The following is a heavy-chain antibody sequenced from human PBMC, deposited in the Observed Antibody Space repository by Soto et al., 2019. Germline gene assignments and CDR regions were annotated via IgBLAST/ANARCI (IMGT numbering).Heavy chain of an antibody. Sequence: QMQMQESGPRLVKPSETLSLTCTVYGASITDSYWSWIRQPPEKGLEWIGYLYFSGVATYNPSLKSRATMSRDTSKNEFSLKLTSVTAADTAIDYFARGDSDLAVSEAAYWGQGTLVTVSS. D-gene: IGHD2-15*01. CDR3: ARGDSDLAVSEAAY. CDR1: GASITDSY. J-gene: IGHJ1*01. CDR2: LYFSGVA. V-gene: IGHV4-59*01.